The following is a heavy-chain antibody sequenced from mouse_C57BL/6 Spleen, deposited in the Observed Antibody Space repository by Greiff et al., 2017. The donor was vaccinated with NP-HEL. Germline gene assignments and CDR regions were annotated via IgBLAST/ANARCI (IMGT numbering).Heavy chain of an antibody. CDR2: IDPETGGT. Sequence: QVQLQQSGAELVRPGASVTLSCKASGYTFTDYEMHWVKQTPVHGLEWIGAIDPETGGTAYNQKFKGKAILTADKSSSTAYMELRSLTSEDSAVYYCTRPRYDGYSLYAMDYWGQRTSVTVSS. CDR3: TRPRYDGYSLYAMDY. J-gene: IGHJ4*01. CDR1: GYTFTDYE. D-gene: IGHD2-3*01. V-gene: IGHV1-15*01.